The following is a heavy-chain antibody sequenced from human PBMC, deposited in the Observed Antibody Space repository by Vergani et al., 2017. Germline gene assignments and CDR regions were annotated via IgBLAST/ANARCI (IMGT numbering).Heavy chain of an antibody. CDR2: IKQDGSEK. CDR3: ARDASWYSSSWDDFDI. CDR1: GFTFSSYW. V-gene: IGHV3-7*01. D-gene: IGHD6-13*01. Sequence: EVQLVESGGGLVQPGGSLRLSCAASGFTFSSYWMSWVRQAPGKGLGWGANIKQDGSEKYYVDSVKGRFTISRENAKNSLYLQMNSLRAEDTAVYYCARDASWYSSSWDDFDIWGQGTMVTVSS. J-gene: IGHJ3*02.